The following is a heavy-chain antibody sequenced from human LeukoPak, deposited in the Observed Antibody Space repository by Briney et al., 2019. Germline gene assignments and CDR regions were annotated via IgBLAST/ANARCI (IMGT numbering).Heavy chain of an antibody. Sequence: SETLSLTCTVSGGSISSYYWSWIRQPPGKGLEWIGYIYYSGSTNYNPSLKSRVTISVDTSKNQFSLKLGSVTAADTAVYYCARAPYSSGWYDWFDPWGQGTLVTVSS. CDR2: IYYSGST. CDR1: GGSISSYY. J-gene: IGHJ5*02. D-gene: IGHD6-19*01. CDR3: ARAPYSSGWYDWFDP. V-gene: IGHV4-59*01.